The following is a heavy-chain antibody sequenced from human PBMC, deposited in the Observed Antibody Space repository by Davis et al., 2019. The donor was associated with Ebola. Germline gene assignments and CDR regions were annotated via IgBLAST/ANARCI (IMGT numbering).Heavy chain of an antibody. J-gene: IGHJ6*02. V-gene: IGHV4-34*01. CDR3: ALRAYDYSNYYHYYYGMDV. D-gene: IGHD4-11*01. CDR2: INHSGST. CDR1: GGSFSGYY. Sequence: SETLSLTCAVYGGSFSGYYWSWIRQPPGKGLEWIGEINHSGSTNYNPSLKRRVTISVDTSKNQFSLKLSSLTAADTAVYYCALRAYDYSNYYHYYYGMDVWGQGTTVTVSS.